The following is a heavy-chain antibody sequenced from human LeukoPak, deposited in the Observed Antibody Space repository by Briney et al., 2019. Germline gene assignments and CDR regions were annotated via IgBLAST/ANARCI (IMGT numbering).Heavy chain of an antibody. J-gene: IGHJ4*02. V-gene: IGHV4-59*01. CDR1: GGSIRSYY. Sequence: PSQTLSLTCTVSGGSIRSYYWSWIRQLPGNGLEWIGHIYYSGSTNYNPSLKSRVTISVDTSKNQFSLKLTSVTAADTAVYYCARAESYYSFFDYWGQGTLVTVSS. CDR2: IYYSGST. CDR3: ARAESYYSFFDY. D-gene: IGHD1-26*01.